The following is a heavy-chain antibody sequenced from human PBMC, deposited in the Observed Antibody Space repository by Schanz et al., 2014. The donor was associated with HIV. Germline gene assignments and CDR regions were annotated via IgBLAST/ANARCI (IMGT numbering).Heavy chain of an antibody. CDR3: AKERIILSSYSLDY. CDR1: GFTFSSYG. D-gene: IGHD2-15*01. V-gene: IGHV3-30*18. Sequence: QVQLVESGGGVVQPGRSLRLSCAASGFTFSSYGMHWVRQAPGKGLEWVAVISYDGSNKYYADSVKGRFTISRDNSKNTLYLQMNSLRAEDTAVYYCAKERIILSSYSLDYWGQGTLVTVSS. J-gene: IGHJ4*02. CDR2: ISYDGSNK.